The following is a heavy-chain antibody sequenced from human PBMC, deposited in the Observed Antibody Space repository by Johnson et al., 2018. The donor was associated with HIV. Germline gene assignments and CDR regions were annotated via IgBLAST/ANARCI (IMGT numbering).Heavy chain of an antibody. CDR1: GFTFSSYG. CDR2: IWYDGSNK. D-gene: IGHD2-15*01. J-gene: IGHJ3*02. CDR3: AGGRIGAFDI. Sequence: VQLVESGGGVVQPGRPLRLSCAASGFTFSSYGIHWVRQAPGKGLEWVAVIWYDGSNKYYANSVKGRFTVSRDNSKNTLYLQMDSLRAEDTALYYCAGGRIGAFDIWGQGTMVTVSS. V-gene: IGHV3-33*01.